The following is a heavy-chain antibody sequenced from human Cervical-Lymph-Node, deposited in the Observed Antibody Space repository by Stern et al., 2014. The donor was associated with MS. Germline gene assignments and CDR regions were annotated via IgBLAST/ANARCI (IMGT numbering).Heavy chain of an antibody. Sequence: VHLVESGAEVKKPGSSVKVSCKASGGTFSSQAINWVRPAPGQGLEWVGGIIPIFGTPNYAQHVPDRVTITADESTSTAYMDLSSLRSEDTAVYYCATPSTVTVGGMDVWGQGTTVPVSS. D-gene: IGHD4-17*01. CDR3: ATPSTVTVGGMDV. CDR1: GGTFSSQA. J-gene: IGHJ6*02. CDR2: IIPIFGTP. V-gene: IGHV1-69*01.